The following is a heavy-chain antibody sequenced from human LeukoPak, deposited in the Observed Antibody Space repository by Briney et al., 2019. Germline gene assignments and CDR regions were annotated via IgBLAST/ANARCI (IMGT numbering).Heavy chain of an antibody. CDR3: ARLSRITLIVVAAEAFDI. CDR1: GGSLSGYY. Sequence: SETLSLTCAVYGGSLSGYYWSWIRQPPGKGLEWIGEINHSGSTSNNPSLKSRVTISVDTSQNQFSLKLSSVTAADTAVYYCARLSRITLIVVAAEAFDIWGQGTVVTVSS. J-gene: IGHJ3*02. D-gene: IGHD3-22*01. V-gene: IGHV4-34*01. CDR2: INHSGST.